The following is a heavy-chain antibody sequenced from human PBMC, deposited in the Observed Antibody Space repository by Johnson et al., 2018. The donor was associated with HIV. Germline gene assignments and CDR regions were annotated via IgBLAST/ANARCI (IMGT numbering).Heavy chain of an antibody. V-gene: IGHV3-30*19. J-gene: IGHJ3*02. CDR2: MWYDASNK. Sequence: QMLLVESGGGVVQPGGSLRLSCAASGFTFSSYGMHWVRQAPGKGLEWVAVMWYDASNKYYADSVKGRFTISRDNSKNTLYLQMNSLRTEDTAVYYCARVRGGTGHGAFDIWGQGTMVTVSS. CDR1: GFTFSSYG. CDR3: ARVRGGTGHGAFDI.